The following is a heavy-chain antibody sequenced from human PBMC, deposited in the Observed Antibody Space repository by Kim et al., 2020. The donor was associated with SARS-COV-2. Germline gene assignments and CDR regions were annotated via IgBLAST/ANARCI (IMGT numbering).Heavy chain of an antibody. CDR1: GFTFSSYA. CDR2: ISGSGGST. V-gene: IGHV3-23*01. Sequence: GGSLRLSCAASGFTFSSYAMSWVRQAPGKGLEWVSAISGSGGSTYYADSVKGRFTISRDNSKNTLYLQMNSLRAEDTAVYYCAKDNYYDSSGYYNYWGQGTLVTVSS. D-gene: IGHD3-22*01. CDR3: AKDNYYDSSGYYNY. J-gene: IGHJ4*02.